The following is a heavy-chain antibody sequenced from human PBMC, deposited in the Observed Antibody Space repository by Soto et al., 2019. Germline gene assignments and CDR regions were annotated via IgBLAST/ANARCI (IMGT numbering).Heavy chain of an antibody. CDR3: ARDDPGVGIDY. CDR2: IDSDGSST. J-gene: IGHJ4*02. V-gene: IGHV3-74*01. CDR1: GFTFSNYW. D-gene: IGHD1-26*01. Sequence: GGSLRLSCAASGFTFSNYWMHWVRRAPGKGLVWVSHIDSDGSSTSYADSVKGRFTISRDNAKNTLYLQTNSLSAEDTAVYYCARDDPGVGIDYWGQGTLVTVSS.